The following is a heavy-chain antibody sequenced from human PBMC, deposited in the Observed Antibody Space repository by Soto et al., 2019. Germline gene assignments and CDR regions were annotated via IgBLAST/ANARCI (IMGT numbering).Heavy chain of an antibody. J-gene: IGHJ4*02. CDR1: VFTFIRSF. CDR3: ARYFRGSGRYFFDY. Sequence: GGSLRLSCLASVFTFIRSFMGWFRQAPGKGLEWVANINQDGGGTYYVDSVEGRFTISRDNAKDSLYLQMNSLRGEDTAVYYCARYFRGSGRYFFDYWGQGTLVTVSS. D-gene: IGHD6-19*01. CDR2: INQDGGGT. V-gene: IGHV3-7*03.